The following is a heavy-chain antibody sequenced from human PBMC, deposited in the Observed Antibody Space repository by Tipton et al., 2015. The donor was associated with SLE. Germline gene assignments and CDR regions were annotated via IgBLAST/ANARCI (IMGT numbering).Heavy chain of an antibody. CDR3: ARHPSGSSFDY. CDR1: GGSINSDF. Sequence: TLSLTCTVSGGSINSDFWSWIRQPPGEGLEWIGEINHSGSTKYNPSLKSRVTISVDTSKNQFSLKLSSVTAADTAVYYCARHPSGSSFDYWGQGTLVTVSS. V-gene: IGHV4-34*01. D-gene: IGHD6-6*01. CDR2: INHSGST. J-gene: IGHJ4*02.